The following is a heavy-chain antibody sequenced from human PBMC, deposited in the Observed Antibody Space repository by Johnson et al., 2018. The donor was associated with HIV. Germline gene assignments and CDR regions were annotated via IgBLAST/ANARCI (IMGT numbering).Heavy chain of an antibody. V-gene: IGHV3-30*03. J-gene: IGHJ3*02. CDR3: ARGNITMIVGTSYAFDI. CDR2: LAYDGVK. D-gene: IGHD3-22*01. Sequence: QVQLVDSGGDVVQPGKSLRPSCAAPGFTFSRYGMHWVRQAPGNGLEWVAGLAYDGVKYYAARVMGRSSISRDHYKNTVSLQLISLSIEDSAMYCCARGNITMIVGTSYAFDIWGQGTKVTVSS. CDR1: GFTFSRYG.